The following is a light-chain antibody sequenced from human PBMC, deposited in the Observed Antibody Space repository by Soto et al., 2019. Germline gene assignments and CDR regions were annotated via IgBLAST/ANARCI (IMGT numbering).Light chain of an antibody. CDR2: GDI. V-gene: IGLV1-44*01. CDR1: SSNIGDNS. Sequence: QPVLIQPPSASGTPGQRVTISCSGSSSNIGDNSVSWYQLLPGTAPKLLIYGDIQRPSGVPVRFSGSKSGTSASLAISRLQSEDEADYFCAAWDDSLNGVVFGGGTKLTVL. CDR3: AAWDDSLNGVV. J-gene: IGLJ3*02.